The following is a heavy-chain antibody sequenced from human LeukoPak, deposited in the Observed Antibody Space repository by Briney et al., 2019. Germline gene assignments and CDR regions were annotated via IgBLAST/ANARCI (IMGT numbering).Heavy chain of an antibody. Sequence: GGSLRLSCAASGFTFSSYSMNWVRQAPGKGLEWVSYISSSSTIYYADSVKGRFTISRDNAKNSLYLQMNSLRAEDTAVYYCAREAAEWELLLDYWGQGTLVTVSS. CDR3: AREAAEWELLLDY. CDR1: GFTFSSYS. CDR2: ISSSSTI. V-gene: IGHV3-48*01. J-gene: IGHJ4*02. D-gene: IGHD1-26*01.